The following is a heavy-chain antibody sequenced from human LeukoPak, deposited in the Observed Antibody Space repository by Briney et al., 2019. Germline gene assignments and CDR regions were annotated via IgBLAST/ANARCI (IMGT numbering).Heavy chain of an antibody. CDR1: GGSISSSSYY. CDR3: ARHKDYYYSYMDV. CDR2: IYYSGST. J-gene: IGHJ6*03. Sequence: SETLSLTCTVSGGSISSSSYYWGWIRQPPGKGREWIGTIYYSGSTYYNPSLTSRVTISVDTSKNQFSLKLSSVTAADTAVYYCARHKDYYYSYMDVWGKGTTVTISS. V-gene: IGHV4-39*01.